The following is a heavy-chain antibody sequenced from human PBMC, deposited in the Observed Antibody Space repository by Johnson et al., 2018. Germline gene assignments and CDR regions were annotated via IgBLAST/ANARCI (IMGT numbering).Heavy chain of an antibody. CDR3: ARVGYAILTAYSLLAFDI. J-gene: IGHJ3*02. Sequence: QVQLQQWGAGLLKPSETLSLTCAVYGGSFSGYYWSWIRQPAGKGLALIGRIYTSGSTNYNPSLKSRVTISVHTSKNQFSLKLSSVTAADTAVYYCARVGYAILTAYSLLAFDIWGQGTMVPVSS. D-gene: IGHD3-9*01. CDR2: IYTSGST. V-gene: IGHV4-59*10. CDR1: GGSFSGYY.